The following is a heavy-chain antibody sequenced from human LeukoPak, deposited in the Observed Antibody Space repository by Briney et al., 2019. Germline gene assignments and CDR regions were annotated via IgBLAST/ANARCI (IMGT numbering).Heavy chain of an antibody. CDR3: ARQHCSGGDCYFFD. V-gene: IGHV3-33*01. J-gene: IGHJ4*02. D-gene: IGHD2-15*01. CDR2: IWYDGNNK. Sequence: GGSLRLSCAASGFTFSSYGMHWVRQAPGKGLEWVALIWYDGNNKYYADSVKGRFTVSRDNSKNTLYLQLNSLRAEDTAVYYCARQHCSGGDCYFFDWGQGTLVTVSS. CDR1: GFTFSSYG.